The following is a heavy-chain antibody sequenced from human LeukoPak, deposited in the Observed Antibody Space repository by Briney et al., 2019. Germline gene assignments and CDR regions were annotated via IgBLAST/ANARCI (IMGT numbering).Heavy chain of an antibody. J-gene: IGHJ4*02. CDR3: AKEREGYYFDY. Sequence: GGSLRLSCAASGFTFDDYAMHWVRQAPGKGLEWVSGISWNSGSIGYADSVKGRFTISRDNSKNTLYLQMNSLRAEDTAVYYCAKEREGYYFDYWGQGTLVTVSS. D-gene: IGHD1-26*01. CDR1: GFTFDDYA. CDR2: ISWNSGSI. V-gene: IGHV3-9*01.